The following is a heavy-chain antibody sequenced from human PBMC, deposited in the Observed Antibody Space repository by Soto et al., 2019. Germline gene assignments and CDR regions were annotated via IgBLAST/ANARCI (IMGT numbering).Heavy chain of an antibody. CDR2: ISAIGSST. D-gene: IGHD3-10*01. CDR3: AKVKMGFVPTLGGGFDP. J-gene: IGHJ5*02. Sequence: EVQLLESGGSLVLPGGSLRLSCAGSGFTHGFSTYAMSWVRQAPGKGLEWVAGISAIGSSTFYVDSVKGRFTISRDNSKDTLYLQMSSLRGEDAAFYFCAKVKMGFVPTLGGGFDPWGQGTLVTVSS. V-gene: IGHV3-23*01. CDR1: GFTHGFSTYA.